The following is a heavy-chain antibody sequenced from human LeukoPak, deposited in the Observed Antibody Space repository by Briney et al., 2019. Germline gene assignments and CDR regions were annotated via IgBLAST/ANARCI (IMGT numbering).Heavy chain of an antibody. CDR3: ADLARSLWSGYFDY. D-gene: IGHD3-3*01. CDR2: ISGGGGST. CDR1: GFTFSSYA. Sequence: GGSLRLSCAASGFTFSSYAMSWVRQAPGKGLEWVSAISGGGGSTYYADSVKGRFTISRDNSKNTLYLQMNSLRAEDTAVYYCADLARSLWSGYFDYWGQGTLVTVSS. V-gene: IGHV3-23*01. J-gene: IGHJ4*02.